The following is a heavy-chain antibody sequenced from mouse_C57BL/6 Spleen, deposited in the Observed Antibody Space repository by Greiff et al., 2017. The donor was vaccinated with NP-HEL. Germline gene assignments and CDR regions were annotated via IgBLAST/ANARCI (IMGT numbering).Heavy chain of an antibody. CDR3: ARPPYYGSSYDWYFDV. Sequence: VQLQQPGAELVRPGSSVKLSCKASGYTFTSYWMHWVKQRPIQGLEWIGNIDPSDSETHYNQKFKDKATLTVDKSSSTAYMQLSSLTSEDSAVYYCARPPYYGSSYDWYFDVWGTGTTVTVSS. D-gene: IGHD1-1*01. CDR1: GYTFTSYW. V-gene: IGHV1-52*01. J-gene: IGHJ1*03. CDR2: IDPSDSET.